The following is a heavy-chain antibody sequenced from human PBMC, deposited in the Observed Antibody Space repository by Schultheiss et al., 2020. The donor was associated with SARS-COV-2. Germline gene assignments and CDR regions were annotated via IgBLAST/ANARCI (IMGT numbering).Heavy chain of an antibody. D-gene: IGHD6-19*01. CDR1: GFTFSSYA. CDR3: AKSRSSVAGTSGYFDY. CDR2: ISSNGGST. J-gene: IGHJ4*02. V-gene: IGHV3-64*01. Sequence: GGSLRLSCAASGFTFSSYAMHWVRQAPGKGLEYVSAISSNGGSTYYANSVKGRFTISRDNSKNTLYLQMNSLRAEDTAVYYCAKSRSSVAGTSGYFDYWGQGTVVTVSS.